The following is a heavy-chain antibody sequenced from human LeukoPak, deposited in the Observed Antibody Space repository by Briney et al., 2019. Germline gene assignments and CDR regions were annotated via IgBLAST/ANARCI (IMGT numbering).Heavy chain of an antibody. D-gene: IGHD3-3*01. Sequence: TEGSLRLSCAASGFTFSTYAMSWVRQAPGKGLEWVSAISGSGDGGSGGNTYYADSVKGRFTISRDNSKNTLYLQMSSLTGEDTAIYFCARDPSGTTIDNYYTLPKGMDVWGQGTTVIVSS. CDR3: ARDPSGTTIDNYYTLPKGMDV. J-gene: IGHJ6*02. CDR1: GFTFSTYA. V-gene: IGHV3-23*01. CDR2: ISGSGDGGSGGNT.